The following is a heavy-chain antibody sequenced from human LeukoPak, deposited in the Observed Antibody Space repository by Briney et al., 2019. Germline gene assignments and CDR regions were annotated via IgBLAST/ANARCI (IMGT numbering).Heavy chain of an antibody. D-gene: IGHD2-2*01. V-gene: IGHV1-2*06. CDR1: GYTFTGYY. CDR2: INPNSGGT. Sequence: GASVKVSCKASGYTFTGYYMHWVRQAPGQGLEWMGRINPNSGGTNYAQKFQGRVTMTRDTSISTAYMELSRLRSDDTAVYYCARDFVVPAAMYYYYYMDVWGKGTTVTVSS. J-gene: IGHJ6*03. CDR3: ARDFVVPAAMYYYYYMDV.